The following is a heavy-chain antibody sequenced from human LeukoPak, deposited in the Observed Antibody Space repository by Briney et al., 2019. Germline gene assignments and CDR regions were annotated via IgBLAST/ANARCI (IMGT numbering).Heavy chain of an antibody. D-gene: IGHD1-26*01. CDR3: ARAPLVGSSDPYYYGMDV. J-gene: IGHJ6*02. CDR1: GFTFSSYA. CDR2: IKQDGSDK. V-gene: IGHV3-7*01. Sequence: GGSLRLSCAASGFTFSSYAMSWVRQAPGKGLAWVANIKQDGSDKYYVDSVRGRFSISRDNTKNSLYLQMNSLRAEDTAVYYCARAPLVGSSDPYYYGMDVWGQGTTVTVSS.